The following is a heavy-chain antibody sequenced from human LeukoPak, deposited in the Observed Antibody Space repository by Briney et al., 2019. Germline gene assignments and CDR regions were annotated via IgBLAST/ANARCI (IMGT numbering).Heavy chain of an antibody. Sequence: PSETLSLTCAVYGGSFSGYYWSWIRQPPGKGLEWIGEINHSGSTNYNPSLKSRVTISVDTSKNQSSLKLSSVTAADTAVYYCARERSSSGFDYWGQGTLVTVSS. CDR1: GGSFSGYY. J-gene: IGHJ4*02. D-gene: IGHD6-6*01. CDR2: INHSGST. V-gene: IGHV4-34*01. CDR3: ARERSSSGFDY.